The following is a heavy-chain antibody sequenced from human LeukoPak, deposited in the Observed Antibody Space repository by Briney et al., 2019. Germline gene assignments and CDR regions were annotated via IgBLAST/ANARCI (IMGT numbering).Heavy chain of an antibody. CDR1: GFDFHNYV. Sequence: GGSLRLSCAASGFDFHNYVIHWVRQAPGKGLEWVAVIWYDGSNKYYADSVKGRFTISRDNSKNTLYLQMNSLRAEDTAVYYCAREGRITGTPGSWFDPWGQGTLVTVSS. D-gene: IGHD1-20*01. CDR2: IWYDGSNK. J-gene: IGHJ5*02. V-gene: IGHV3-33*08. CDR3: AREGRITGTPGSWFDP.